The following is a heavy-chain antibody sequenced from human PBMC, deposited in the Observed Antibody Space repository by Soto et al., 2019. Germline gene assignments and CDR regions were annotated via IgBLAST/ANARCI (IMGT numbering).Heavy chain of an antibody. D-gene: IGHD6-19*01. V-gene: IGHV4-4*02. CDR2: ISHSGTV. CDR3: ARSVGWYAIDY. J-gene: IGHJ4*02. CDR1: GGPISSGYF. Sequence: QVLLQESGPGLVQPSGTLSLSCAVSGGPISSGYFWGWVRQPPGKGLEWLGDISHSGTVNYNPSLLSRVTQSMDKLKSQFSLQLTSVTAADTAVYYCARSVGWYAIDYGGQGILVIVSS.